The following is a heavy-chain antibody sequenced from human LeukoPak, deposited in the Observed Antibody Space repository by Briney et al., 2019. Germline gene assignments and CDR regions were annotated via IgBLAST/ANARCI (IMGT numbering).Heavy chain of an antibody. CDR3: AKALYGDYGRFDY. J-gene: IGHJ4*02. V-gene: IGHV3-23*01. D-gene: IGHD4-17*01. CDR1: GFTFSTYA. Sequence: GGSLRLSCAASGFTFSTYAMRWVRHAPGKGLYWVSTISDGGSDTHYADSVKGRFTISRDDSKNTLYLQMNSLRAEDTAVYYCAKALYGDYGRFDYWGQGTLVTVSS. CDR2: ISDGGSDT.